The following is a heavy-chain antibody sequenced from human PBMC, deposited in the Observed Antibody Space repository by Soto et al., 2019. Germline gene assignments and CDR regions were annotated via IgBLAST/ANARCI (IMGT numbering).Heavy chain of an antibody. V-gene: IGHV3-48*02. J-gene: IGHJ4*02. CDR3: ATQRSIFGVVYFDY. Sequence: GSLRLSCAASGFTFSSYSMNWVRQAPGKWLEWVSYISSSSSTIYYADSVKGRFTISRDNAKNSLYLQMNSLRDEDTAVYYCATQRSIFGVVYFDYWGQGTLVTVSS. CDR2: ISSSSSTI. D-gene: IGHD3-3*01. CDR1: GFTFSSYS.